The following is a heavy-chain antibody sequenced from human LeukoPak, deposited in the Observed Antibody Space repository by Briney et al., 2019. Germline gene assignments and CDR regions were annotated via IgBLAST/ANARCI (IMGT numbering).Heavy chain of an antibody. D-gene: IGHD2-21*01. CDR2: IKSGDGGTT. Sequence: GGSLRLSCAASGFTFTNAWMTWVRQAPGKGLEWVGRIKSGDGGTTDYAAPVKGRFTISRDDSKNTVYLQMNILKTEDTAVYYCATNSDLDYWGQGSLVTVSS. CDR1: GFTFTNAW. J-gene: IGHJ4*02. CDR3: ATNSDLDY. V-gene: IGHV3-15*01.